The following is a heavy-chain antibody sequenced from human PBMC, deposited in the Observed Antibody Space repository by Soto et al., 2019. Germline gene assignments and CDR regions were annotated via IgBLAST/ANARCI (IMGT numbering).Heavy chain of an antibody. V-gene: IGHV3-23*01. CDR3: AKPGPGDCSSTSCFHFDY. Sequence: EVQLLESGGGLVQPGGSLRLSCAASGFTFSSYAMSWVRQAPGKGLEWVSAISGSGGSTYYADSVKGRFTISRDNSKNTLYLQMNSLRAEDTAVYYCAKPGPGDCSSTSCFHFDYWGQGTLVTVSS. D-gene: IGHD2-2*01. CDR2: ISGSGGST. CDR1: GFTFSSYA. J-gene: IGHJ4*02.